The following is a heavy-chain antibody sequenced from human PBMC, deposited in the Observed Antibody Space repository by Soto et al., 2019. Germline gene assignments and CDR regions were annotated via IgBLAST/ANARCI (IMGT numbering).Heavy chain of an antibody. D-gene: IGHD3-9*01. CDR2: IFSSGTT. V-gene: IGHV4-30-4*01. J-gene: IGHJ6*02. Sequence: SETLSLTCIVSGDSISSGNKYWSWIRQPPGKGLEWLGYIFSSGTTYHNPSLRSRLSMSLDTSQNQFSLKLNSVTDAETAVYFCARVPSPFDYYYAMDVWGQGTSVTVSS. CDR1: GDSISSGNKY. CDR3: ARVPSPFDYYYAMDV.